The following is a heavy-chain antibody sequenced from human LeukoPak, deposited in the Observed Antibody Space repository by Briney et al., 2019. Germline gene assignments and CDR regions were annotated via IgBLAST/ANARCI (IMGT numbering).Heavy chain of an antibody. CDR2: ISSSSSYI. CDR1: GLTLSSYT. V-gene: IGHV3-21*01. Sequence: GGSLRLSCAASGLTLSSYTMSWVRQAPGKGLEWVSSISSSSSYIYYADSVKGRFTISRDNAKNSLYLQMNSLRAEDTAVYYCARVAKYYYGSETYYFFEHWGQGTPVTASS. J-gene: IGHJ4*02. D-gene: IGHD3-10*01. CDR3: ARVAKYYYGSETYYFFEH.